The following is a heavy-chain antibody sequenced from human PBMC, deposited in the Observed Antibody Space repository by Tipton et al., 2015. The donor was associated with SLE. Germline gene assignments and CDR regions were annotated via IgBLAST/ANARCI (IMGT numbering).Heavy chain of an antibody. CDR3: ARETGTYYSTWFDS. CDR1: GVSMNSGSFY. J-gene: IGHJ5*01. Sequence: LRLSCSVSGVSMNSGSFYWHRLPPPAGKALQWVGHIDSSGKNYYNPSLRSRVSISVDGSRNQFSLTLNSVTAADTATYSCARETGTYYSTWFDSWGQGTLVTVSS. CDR2: IDSSGKN. V-gene: IGHV4-61*09. D-gene: IGHD1-26*01.